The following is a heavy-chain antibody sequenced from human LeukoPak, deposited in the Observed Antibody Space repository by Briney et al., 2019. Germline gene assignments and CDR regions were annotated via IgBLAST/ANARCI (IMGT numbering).Heavy chain of an antibody. V-gene: IGHV3-30-3*02. Sequence: PGGSLRLSCAASGFTFSSYAMHWVRQAPGKGLEWVAVISYDGSNKYYADSVKGRFTISRDNSKNTLYLQMNNLRADDTAVYYCVKKGQADDYGNPDWGQGALVTVSS. CDR1: GFTFSSYA. J-gene: IGHJ4*02. CDR2: ISYDGSNK. CDR3: VKKGQADDYGNPD. D-gene: IGHD4-17*01.